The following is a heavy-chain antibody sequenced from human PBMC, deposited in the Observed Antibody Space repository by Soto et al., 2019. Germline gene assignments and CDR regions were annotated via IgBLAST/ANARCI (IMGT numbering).Heavy chain of an antibody. J-gene: IGHJ6*02. CDR3: AKDSGDDYGDYTPNVGDREYYYYGMDV. Sequence: QVQLVESGGGVVQPGRSLRLSCAASGFTFSSYGMHWVRQAPGKGLEWVAVISYDGSNKYYADSVKGRFTISRDNSKNTLYLQMNSLRAEDTAVYYCAKDSGDDYGDYTPNVGDREYYYYGMDVWGQGTTVTVSS. CDR2: ISYDGSNK. D-gene: IGHD4-17*01. V-gene: IGHV3-30*18. CDR1: GFTFSSYG.